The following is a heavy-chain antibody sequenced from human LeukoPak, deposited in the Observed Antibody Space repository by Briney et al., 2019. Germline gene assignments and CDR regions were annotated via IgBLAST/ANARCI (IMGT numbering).Heavy chain of an antibody. CDR1: GYTFTTYG. CDR3: ARDSGSSSSYFQH. J-gene: IGHJ1*01. V-gene: IGHV1-18*01. D-gene: IGHD6-13*01. CDR2: ISAYNGDT. Sequence: ASVKVSCKVSGYTFTTYGVTWVRQAPRQGLEWMGWISAYNGDTMYAQKFQGRITMTTDTSTSTANMELRSLRSDDTAVYYCARDSGSSSSYFQHWGQGTLVTVSS.